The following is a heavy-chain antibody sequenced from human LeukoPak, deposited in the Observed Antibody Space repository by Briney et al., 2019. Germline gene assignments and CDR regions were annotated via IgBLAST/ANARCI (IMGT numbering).Heavy chain of an antibody. V-gene: IGHV4-39*01. J-gene: IGHJ5*02. CDR3: ARGQIFMVHQSLWFDP. CDR1: GGSISSSSYY. Sequence: PSETLSLTCTVSGGSISSSSYYWGWIRQPPGKGLEWIGSIYYSGSTYYNPSLKSRVTISVDTSKNQFSLKLSSVTAADTAVYYCARGQIFMVHQSLWFDPWGQGTLVTVSS. CDR2: IYYSGST. D-gene: IGHD3-10*01.